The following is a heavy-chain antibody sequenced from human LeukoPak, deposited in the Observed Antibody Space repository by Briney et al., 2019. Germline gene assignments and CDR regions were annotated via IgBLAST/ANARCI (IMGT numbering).Heavy chain of an antibody. J-gene: IGHJ3*02. CDR2: IYYSGST. V-gene: IGHV4-59*08. CDR1: GGSISSYY. D-gene: IGHD3-22*01. CDR3: ARHGGHYSPFDI. Sequence: SGTLSLTCTVSGGSISSYYWSWIRQPPGKGLEWIGYIYYSGSTNYNPSLKSRVTISVDTSKNQFSLKLSSVTAADTAVYYCARHGGHYSPFDIWGQGTMVTVSS.